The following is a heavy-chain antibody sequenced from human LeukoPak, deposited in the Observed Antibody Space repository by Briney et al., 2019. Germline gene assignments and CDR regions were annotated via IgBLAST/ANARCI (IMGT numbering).Heavy chain of an antibody. Sequence: ASVKVSCKASGYTFTGYYMHWVRQAPGQGLEWMGWINPNSGGTNYAQKFQGRVTMTRDTSISTAYMELSRLRSDDTAVYYCARSSSGWYVRVEVWFDPWGQGTLVTVSS. CDR2: INPNSGGT. CDR1: GYTFTGYY. J-gene: IGHJ5*02. CDR3: ARSSSGWYVRVEVWFDP. V-gene: IGHV1-2*02. D-gene: IGHD6-19*01.